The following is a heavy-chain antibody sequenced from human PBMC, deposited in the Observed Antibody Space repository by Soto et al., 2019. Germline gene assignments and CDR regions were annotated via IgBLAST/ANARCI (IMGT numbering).Heavy chain of an antibody. CDR2: IYPGDSRT. V-gene: IGHV5-51*01. Sequence: PGESLKISCKGSGYSFSNYWIAWVRQMPEKGLEWMGIIYPGDSRTKYSPSFQGQVTFSADKSISTAYLQWSSLKASDTAMYYCARPTLMDFFDIWGQGTMVTVSS. J-gene: IGHJ3*02. CDR3: ARPTLMDFFDI. CDR1: GYSFSNYW. D-gene: IGHD1-26*01.